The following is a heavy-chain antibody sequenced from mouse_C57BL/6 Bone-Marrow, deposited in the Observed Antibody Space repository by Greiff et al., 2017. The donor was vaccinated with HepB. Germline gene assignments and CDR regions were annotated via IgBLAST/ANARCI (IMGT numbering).Heavy chain of an antibody. CDR2: IDPSDSYT. CDR1: GYTFTSYW. Sequence: QVKLQQPGAELVMPGASVKLSCKASGYTFTSYWMHWVKQRPGQGLEWIGEIDPSDSYTNYNQKFKGKSTLTVDKSSSTAYMQLSSLTSEDSAVYYCALLYYDYDDGWYFDVWGTGTTVTVSS. CDR3: ALLYYDYDDGWYFDV. V-gene: IGHV1-69*01. D-gene: IGHD2-4*01. J-gene: IGHJ1*03.